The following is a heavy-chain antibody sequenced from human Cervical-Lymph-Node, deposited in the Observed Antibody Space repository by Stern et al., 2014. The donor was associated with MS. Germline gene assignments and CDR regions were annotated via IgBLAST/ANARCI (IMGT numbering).Heavy chain of an antibody. D-gene: IGHD1-26*01. CDR3: ARDRGSHSDY. J-gene: IGHJ4*02. V-gene: IGHV1-2*02. Sequence: VQLVQSGAEVKKPGASVKVSCKASGYSFTAYFINWWRQASGQGLEWMVWISTDTGGANYAQRFQGRVTMRRDTSISTTYMELSRLRSDDTAVYYCARDRGSHSDYWGQGTLVTVSS. CDR2: ISTDTGGA. CDR1: GYSFTAYF.